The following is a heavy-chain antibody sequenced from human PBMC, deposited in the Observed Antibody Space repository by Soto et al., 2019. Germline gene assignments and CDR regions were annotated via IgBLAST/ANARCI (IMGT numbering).Heavy chain of an antibody. CDR1: GFTFSTYA. J-gene: IGHJ4*02. CDR2: ISVSGGNT. CDR3: ARIVVGSPDY. Sequence: GGSLRLACAVSGFTFSTYAMSWVRQAPGKGLEWVSMISVSGGNTHYADSVKGRFTISRDNSKNTLYLQINSLRAEDTAVYYCARIVVGSPDYWGQGTRVTVSS. V-gene: IGHV3-23*01. D-gene: IGHD2-15*01.